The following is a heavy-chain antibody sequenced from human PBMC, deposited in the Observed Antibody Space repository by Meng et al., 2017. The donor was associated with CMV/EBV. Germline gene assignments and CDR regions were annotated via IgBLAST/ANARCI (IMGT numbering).Heavy chain of an antibody. J-gene: IGHJ6*02. V-gene: IGHV3-30-3*01. CDR3: ARDRLRPISYYYYGMDV. D-gene: IGHD3-3*01. CDR2: ISYDGSNK. CDR1: GFTFSSYA. Sequence: LSLTCAASGFTFSSYAMHWVRQAPGKGLEWVAVISYDGSNKYYADSVKGRFTISRDNSKNTLYLQMNSLRAEDTAVYYCARDRLRPISYYYYGMDVWGQGTTVTVSS.